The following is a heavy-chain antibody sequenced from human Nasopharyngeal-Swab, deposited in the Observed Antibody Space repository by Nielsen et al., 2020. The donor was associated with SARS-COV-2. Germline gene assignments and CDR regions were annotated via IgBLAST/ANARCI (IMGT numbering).Heavy chain of an antibody. CDR2: IWYDGSNK. J-gene: IGHJ4*02. CDR3: ARDYYESSGYYYFDY. Sequence: GESLKISCAASGFTFSSYGMHWVRQAPGKGLEWVAVIWYDGSNKYYADSVKGRFTISRDNSKNTLYLQMNSLRAEDTAVYYCARDYYESSGYYYFDYWGQGTLVTVSS. D-gene: IGHD3-22*01. CDR1: GFTFSSYG. V-gene: IGHV3-33*01.